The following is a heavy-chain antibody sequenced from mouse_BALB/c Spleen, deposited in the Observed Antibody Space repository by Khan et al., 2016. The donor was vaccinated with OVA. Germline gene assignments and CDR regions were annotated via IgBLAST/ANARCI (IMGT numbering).Heavy chain of an antibody. CDR3: ARQPYYHYNIMDY. V-gene: IGHV2-6-1*01. Sequence: QVQLKQSGPGLVAPSQSLSLTCTISGFSLTNYGVHWIRQPPGKGLVWLVVIWSDGSTTYNSALKSRLTISKDNSKSQVFIKMNSLQTDDTAMYFCARQPYYHYNIMDYWGQGTSVTVSS. CDR1: GFSLTNYG. J-gene: IGHJ4*01. CDR2: IWSDGST. D-gene: IGHD2-10*01.